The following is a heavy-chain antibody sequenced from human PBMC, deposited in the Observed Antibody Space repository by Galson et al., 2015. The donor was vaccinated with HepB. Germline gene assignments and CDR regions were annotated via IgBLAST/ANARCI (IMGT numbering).Heavy chain of an antibody. CDR2: INHSGST. CDR1: GGSISSGGYY. Sequence: ETLSLTCAVSGGSISSGGYYWSWIRQPPGKGLEWIGEINHSGSTNYNPSLKSRVTISVDTSKNQFSLKLSSVTAADTAVYYCARRYSSSWYNWFDPWGQGTLVTVSS. J-gene: IGHJ5*02. D-gene: IGHD6-13*01. V-gene: IGHV4-34*01. CDR3: ARRYSSSWYNWFDP.